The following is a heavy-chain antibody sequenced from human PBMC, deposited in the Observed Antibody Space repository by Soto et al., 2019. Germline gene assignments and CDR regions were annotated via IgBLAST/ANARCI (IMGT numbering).Heavy chain of an antibody. CDR3: ARRYCSGGNCYSP. V-gene: IGHV1-8*01. CDR2: MNPSSGNT. CDR1: GYTFTSYD. Sequence: QVQLVQSGAEVKKPRASVKVSCKASGYTFTSYDINWVRQATGQGLEWMGWMNPSSGNTVYAQKFQGRVTMTRNTSITTAYMELSSLRSEDTAVYYCARRYCSGGNCYSPWGQGTLVTVSS. J-gene: IGHJ5*02. D-gene: IGHD2-15*01.